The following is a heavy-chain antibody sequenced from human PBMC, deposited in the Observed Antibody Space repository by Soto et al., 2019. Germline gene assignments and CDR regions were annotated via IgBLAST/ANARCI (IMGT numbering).Heavy chain of an antibody. CDR2: ISSTTNYI. Sequence: GGSLRLSCAASGFTFTRYSMNWVRQAPGKGLEWVSSISSTTNYIYYGESMKGRFTISRDNAKNSLYLEMNSLRAEDTAVYYCARESEDLTSNFDYWGQGTLVTVSS. J-gene: IGHJ4*02. CDR3: ARESEDLTSNFDY. CDR1: GFTFTRYS. V-gene: IGHV3-21*06.